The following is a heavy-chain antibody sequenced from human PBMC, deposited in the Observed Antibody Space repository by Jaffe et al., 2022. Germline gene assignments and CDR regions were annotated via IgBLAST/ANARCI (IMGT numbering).Heavy chain of an antibody. J-gene: IGHJ5*02. CDR2: ISWDGGST. Sequence: EVQLVESGGVVVQPGGSLRLSCAASGFTFDDYTMHWVRQAPGKGLEWVSLISWDGGSTYYADSVKGRFTISRDNSKNSLYLQMNSLRTEDTALYYCAKDPGWRIAAAGVWFDPWGQGTLVTVSS. CDR3: AKDPGWRIAAAGVWFDP. V-gene: IGHV3-43*01. CDR1: GFTFDDYT. D-gene: IGHD6-13*01.